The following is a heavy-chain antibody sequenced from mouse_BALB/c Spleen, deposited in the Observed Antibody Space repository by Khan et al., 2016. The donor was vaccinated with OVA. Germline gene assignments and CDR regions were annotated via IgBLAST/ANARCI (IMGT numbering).Heavy chain of an antibody. CDR2: INPKNGGT. CDR1: GYTFPEYT. V-gene: IGHV1-18*01. Sequence: EVQLQESGPELVKPGASVKISCKTSGYTFPEYTVHWVKQSPGKSLDWIGVINPKNGGTDYNQKFKGKATLTVDRSSSTAYMEFRSLTSEDSAVCYCGRDVGRYWGQGTSVTVAS. J-gene: IGHJ4*01. CDR3: GRDVGRY.